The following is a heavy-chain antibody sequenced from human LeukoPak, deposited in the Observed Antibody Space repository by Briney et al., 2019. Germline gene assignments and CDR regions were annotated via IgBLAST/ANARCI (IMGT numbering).Heavy chain of an antibody. J-gene: IGHJ4*02. V-gene: IGHV3-7*04. D-gene: IGHD5-24*01. CDR3: TRVGYIDEGIDY. CDR1: GFPFSSYW. Sequence: GGSLRLSCIASGFPFSSYWMTWVRQAPGKGLEWVANIKQDGSKKSYVDSVKGRFTISRDNAKNSLYLQMNSLRAEDTAIYYCTRVGYIDEGIDYWGQGTLVTVSS. CDR2: IKQDGSKK.